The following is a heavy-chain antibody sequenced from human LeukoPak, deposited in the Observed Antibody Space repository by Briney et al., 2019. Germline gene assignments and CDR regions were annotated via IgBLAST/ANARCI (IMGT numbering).Heavy chain of an antibody. CDR1: GFTFSSSG. Sequence: KPGGSLRLSCAASGFTFSSSGMHWVRQAPGKGLEWVTFIRYDGSYKYYADSVKGRFTISRDNSKNTLYLQMNSLRAEDTAVYYCAKDDNYIRFLSWGQGTLVTVSS. CDR3: AKDDNYIRFLS. J-gene: IGHJ5*02. V-gene: IGHV3-30*02. CDR2: IRYDGSYK. D-gene: IGHD3-16*01.